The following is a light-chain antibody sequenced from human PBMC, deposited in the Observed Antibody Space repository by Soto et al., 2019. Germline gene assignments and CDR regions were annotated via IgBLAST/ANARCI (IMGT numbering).Light chain of an antibody. V-gene: IGKV1-5*03. CDR2: KAS. CDR1: QSINSW. CDR3: QQYNSYST. Sequence: DIQMTQSPSTLSASVGDRVTITCRASQSINSWSAWYQQKPGKAPKLLIYKASSLKSGVPSRFSGSGSGTEFTLTIRILQPDDFATYYCQQYNSYSTFGQGTKLEIK. J-gene: IGKJ2*01.